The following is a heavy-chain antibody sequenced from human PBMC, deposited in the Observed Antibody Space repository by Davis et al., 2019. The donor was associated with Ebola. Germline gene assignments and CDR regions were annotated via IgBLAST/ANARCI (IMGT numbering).Heavy chain of an antibody. CDR2: IRSKTYGGTT. CDR1: GFTFGDYA. CDR3: TRDLKQPPPSYYYGMDV. V-gene: IGHV3-49*04. J-gene: IGHJ6*02. Sequence: GGSLRLSCTASGFTFGDYAMNWVRQAPGKGLEWVGFIRSKTYGGTTKYAASVKGRFTISRDDSKNIAYLQMSSLKTEDTAVYYCTRDLKQPPPSYYYGMDVWGQGTTVTVSS. D-gene: IGHD6-13*01.